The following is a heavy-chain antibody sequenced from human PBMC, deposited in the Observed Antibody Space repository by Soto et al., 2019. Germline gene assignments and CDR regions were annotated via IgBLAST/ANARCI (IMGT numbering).Heavy chain of an antibody. D-gene: IGHD2-2*01. CDR2: INHSAST. J-gene: IGHJ1*01. V-gene: IGHV4-34*01. CDR1: GWSFSGYY. CDR3: ASHCSSTSCLSSFQD. Sequence: QVQLQQWGAGLLNPSETLSLTCAVYGWSFSGYYWSWIRQPPGKWLEGIGQINHSASTNYSPSLKCRATMSVDTSKNQFSLRRSSVTAADTAVYYGASHCSSTSCLSSFQDWAQGTLVTVSS.